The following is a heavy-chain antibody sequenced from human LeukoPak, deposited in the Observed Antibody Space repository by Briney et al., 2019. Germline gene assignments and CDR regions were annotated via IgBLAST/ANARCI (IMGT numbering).Heavy chain of an antibody. Sequence: GGSLRLSCAASGFTFNSYSMNWVRQAPGKGLEWVSYISSSGSTIYYADSVKGRFTISRDNAKNSLYLQMNSLRAEDTAVYYCAREIGYYDSSGYPEYYFDYWGQGTLVTVSS. D-gene: IGHD3-22*01. V-gene: IGHV3-48*04. J-gene: IGHJ4*02. CDR1: GFTFNSYS. CDR2: ISSSGSTI. CDR3: AREIGYYDSSGYPEYYFDY.